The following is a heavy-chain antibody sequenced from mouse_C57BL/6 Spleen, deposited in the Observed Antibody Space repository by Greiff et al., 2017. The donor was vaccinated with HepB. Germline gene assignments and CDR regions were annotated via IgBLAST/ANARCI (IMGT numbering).Heavy chain of an antibody. J-gene: IGHJ2*01. CDR1: GYTFTSYG. V-gene: IGHV1-81*01. Sequence: VQLQQSGAELARPGASVKLSCKASGYTFTSYGISWVKQRTGQGLEWIGEIYPRSVNTYYNEKFKGKATLTADKSSSTAYMELRSLTSEDSAVYFCARRDYYGSSSYYFDYWGQGTTLTVSS. D-gene: IGHD1-1*01. CDR3: ARRDYYGSSSYYFDY. CDR2: IYPRSVNT.